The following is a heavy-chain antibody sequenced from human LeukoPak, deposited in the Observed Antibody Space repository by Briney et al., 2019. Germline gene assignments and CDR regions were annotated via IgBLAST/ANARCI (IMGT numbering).Heavy chain of an antibody. CDR2: ISDDGTSI. CDR3: ARGYYDSWFYFDY. V-gene: IGHV3-74*01. D-gene: IGHD3-3*01. CDR1: GFTFSSSW. Sequence: GGSLRLSCAASGFTFSSSWMHWVRQAPGKGLVWVSRISDDGTSISYADSVKGRFTISRDNAKNTLYLQMNSLRAEDTAVYYCARGYYDSWFYFDYWGQGNLVTVSS. J-gene: IGHJ4*02.